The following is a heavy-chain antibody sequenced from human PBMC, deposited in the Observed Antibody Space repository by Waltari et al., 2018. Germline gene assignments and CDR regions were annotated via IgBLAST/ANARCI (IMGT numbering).Heavy chain of an antibody. D-gene: IGHD3-3*01. J-gene: IGHJ4*02. CDR3: ARDRKIFGVVIPHYFDY. CDR2: ISYDGSNK. Sequence: QVQLVESGGGVVQPGRSLRLSCAASGFTFSRYAMHWVRQAPGKGLEWVAVISYDGSNKYYADSVKGRFTISRDNSKNTLYLQMNSLRAEDTAVYYCARDRKIFGVVIPHYFDYWGQGTLVTVSS. CDR1: GFTFSRYA. V-gene: IGHV3-30-3*01.